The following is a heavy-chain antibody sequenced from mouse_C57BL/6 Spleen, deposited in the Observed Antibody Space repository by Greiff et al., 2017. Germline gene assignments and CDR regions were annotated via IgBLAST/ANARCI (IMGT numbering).Heavy chain of an antibody. CDR2: IYPGDGDT. Sequence: VQLQESGAELVKPGASVKISCKASGYAFSSYWMNWVKQRPGKGLEWIGQIYPGDGDTNYNGKFKGKATLTADKSSSTSYMQLSSLTSADSAVYFWARSDYDYGGRNAMDYWGQGTSVTVSS. D-gene: IGHD2-4*01. CDR3: ARSDYDYGGRNAMDY. J-gene: IGHJ4*01. CDR1: GYAFSSYW. V-gene: IGHV1-80*01.